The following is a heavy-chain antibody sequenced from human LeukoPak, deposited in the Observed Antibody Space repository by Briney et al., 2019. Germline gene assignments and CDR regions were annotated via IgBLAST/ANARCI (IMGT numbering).Heavy chain of an antibody. V-gene: IGHV3-30*18. CDR1: GFTFSTYG. Sequence: PGGSLRLSCAASGFTFSTYGTHWVRQAPGKGLEWVAVISSDGNKKYYADSVKGRFTISRDNSRNTLYLQMDSLRAEDTAVYYCAKNYYDSSAYSPYYYGMDVWGQGTTVTVSS. CDR3: AKNYYDSSAYSPYYYGMDV. D-gene: IGHD3-22*01. CDR2: ISSDGNKK. J-gene: IGHJ6*02.